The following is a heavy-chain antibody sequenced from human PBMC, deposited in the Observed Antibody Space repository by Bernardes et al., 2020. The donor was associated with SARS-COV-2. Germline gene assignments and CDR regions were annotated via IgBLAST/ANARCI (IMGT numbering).Heavy chain of an antibody. CDR3: ARDYPTMVRGDGMDV. CDR2: IWYDGSNK. D-gene: IGHD3-10*01. Sequence: GGSLRLSCEASGFTFSTFGMHWVRQAPGKGLEWVAVIWYDGSNKYYAGSVKGRFTISRDNSKNTLFLHMYTLRAEDTAVYYCARDYPTMVRGDGMDVWGQGTTVTVSS. V-gene: IGHV3-33*01. CDR1: GFTFSTFG. J-gene: IGHJ6*02.